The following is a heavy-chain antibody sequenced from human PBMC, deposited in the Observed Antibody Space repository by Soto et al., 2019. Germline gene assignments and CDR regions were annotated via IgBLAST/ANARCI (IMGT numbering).Heavy chain of an antibody. CDR1: GFTFSNYG. CDR2: ISYDGSNK. V-gene: IGHV3-30*03. Sequence: PGGSLRLSCAASGFTFSNYGMHWVRQAPGKGLEWVAAISYDGSNKYYADSVRGRLTISRDNSKNTLYLQMSSLRAEDTAVYYCARDPSATGTYYDDWGQGTLVTVSS. J-gene: IGHJ4*02. D-gene: IGHD7-27*01. CDR3: ARDPSATGTYYDD.